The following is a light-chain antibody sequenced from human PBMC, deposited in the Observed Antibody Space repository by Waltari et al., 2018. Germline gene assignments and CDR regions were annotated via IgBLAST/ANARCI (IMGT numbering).Light chain of an antibody. Sequence: DRVTITCQATQDITTSLRWFQQKPGKAPQLLIYDASSLQAGVPSRFSGTGSGTAFSFTITSLQPEDSATYYCQHYHSLPYTFGRGTKLQIK. CDR2: DAS. V-gene: IGKV1-33*01. CDR3: QHYHSLPYT. J-gene: IGKJ2*01. CDR1: QDITTS.